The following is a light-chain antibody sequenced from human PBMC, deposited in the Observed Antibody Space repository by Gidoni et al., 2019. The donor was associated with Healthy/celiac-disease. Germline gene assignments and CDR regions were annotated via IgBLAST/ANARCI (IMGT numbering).Light chain of an antibody. V-gene: IGKV1-39*01. CDR3: QQSYSTPPG. Sequence: DIQMTQSPSSLSASVGDRVTITCRASQSISSYLNWYQQKPGKAPKRLIYAASSLQSGVPSRFSGSGSGTDFTLTISSLQPEDFATYYCQQSYSTPPGFXXXTKVEIK. CDR2: AAS. CDR1: QSISSY. J-gene: IGKJ1*01.